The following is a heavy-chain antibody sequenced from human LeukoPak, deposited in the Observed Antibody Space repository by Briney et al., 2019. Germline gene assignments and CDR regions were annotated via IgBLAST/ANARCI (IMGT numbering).Heavy chain of an antibody. Sequence: GGSLRLSCAASGFTFSSYAMSWVHQAPGKGLEWVSAISGSGGSTYYADSVKGRFTIARDNSKNTLYLQMNSLRAEDTAVYYCAPPPDMIVVALYYFDYWGQGTLVTVSS. V-gene: IGHV3-23*01. J-gene: IGHJ4*02. CDR1: GFTFSSYA. D-gene: IGHD3-22*01. CDR3: APPPDMIVVALYYFDY. CDR2: ISGSGGST.